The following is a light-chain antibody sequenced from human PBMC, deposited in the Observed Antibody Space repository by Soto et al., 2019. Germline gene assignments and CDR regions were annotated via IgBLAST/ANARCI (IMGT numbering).Light chain of an antibody. J-gene: IGLJ2*01. Sequence: QPVLTQPPSVSGAPGQRVTISCTGSSSNIGARFDVHWYQQLPGTAPKLLIYGNTNRPSGVPDRFSASKSGTSASLAITGLQAEDEAEYYCQSYDSSLSGDVVFGGGTKLTVL. CDR2: GNT. V-gene: IGLV1-40*01. CDR3: QSYDSSLSGDVV. CDR1: SSNIGARFD.